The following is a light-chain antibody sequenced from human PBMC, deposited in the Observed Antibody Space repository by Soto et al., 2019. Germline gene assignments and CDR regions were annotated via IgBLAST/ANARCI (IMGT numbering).Light chain of an antibody. CDR3: SSYAASNTFYFV. J-gene: IGLJ3*02. CDR1: SSDVGGYNY. V-gene: IGLV2-8*01. Sequence: QSVLTQPPSASGSPGQSVTISCTGTSSDVGGYNYVSWYQQYPGRAPKLMIYEVTKRPSGVPDRVSGSNSGNTASLTVSGLQAEDEADYYCSSYAASNTFYFVFGGGTKLTVL. CDR2: EVT.